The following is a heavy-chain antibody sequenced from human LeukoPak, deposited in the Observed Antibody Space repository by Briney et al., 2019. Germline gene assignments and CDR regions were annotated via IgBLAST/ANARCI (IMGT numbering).Heavy chain of an antibody. J-gene: IGHJ3*02. D-gene: IGHD6-13*01. CDR3: AEIAAAGTGAFDI. CDR2: IYYSGST. V-gene: IGHV4-59*05. CDR1: GGSISGYY. Sequence: SETLSLTCTVSGGSISGYYWSWIRQPPGKGLEWIGSIYYSGSTYYNPSLKSRVTISVDTSKNQFSLKLSSVTAADTAVYYCAEIAAAGTGAFDIWGQGTMVTVSS.